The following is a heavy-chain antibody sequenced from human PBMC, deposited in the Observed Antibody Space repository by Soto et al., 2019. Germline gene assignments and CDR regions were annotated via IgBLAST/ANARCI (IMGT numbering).Heavy chain of an antibody. D-gene: IGHD2-2*01. CDR1: GDTFRNYA. CDR3: ARVRQYCNSTTCPNWFDP. Sequence: QVHLVQSGAEMKKPGSSVRVSCTASGDTFRNYAISWVRQAPGQGLEWMGGIIPILGRADYAQKFQGRVTITADESTTTAYMELSRMTSEDTAVYYCARVRQYCNSTTCPNWFDPWGQGTLVTVSS. J-gene: IGHJ5*02. V-gene: IGHV1-69*01. CDR2: IIPILGRA.